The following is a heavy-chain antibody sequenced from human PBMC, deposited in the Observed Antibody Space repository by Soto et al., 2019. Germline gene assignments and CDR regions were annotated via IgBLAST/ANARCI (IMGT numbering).Heavy chain of an antibody. CDR2: IYYSGST. V-gene: IGHV4-39*01. Sequence: QLQLQESGPGLVKPSETLSLTCTVSGGSISSSSYYWGWIRQPPGKGLEWIGSIYYSGSTYYNPSLKSRVTISVDPSKNHFSLKLSSVTAADTAVYYCARLSAGDFYWYFDLWGRGTLVTVAS. J-gene: IGHJ2*01. D-gene: IGHD4-17*01. CDR1: GGSISSSSYY. CDR3: ARLSAGDFYWYFDL.